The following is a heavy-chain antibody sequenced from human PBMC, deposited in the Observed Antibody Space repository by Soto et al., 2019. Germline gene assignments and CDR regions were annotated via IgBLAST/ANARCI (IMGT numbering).Heavy chain of an antibody. D-gene: IGHD1-26*01. J-gene: IGHJ4*02. CDR3: AGARGVGAASDY. Sequence: QVQLVQSGAEVKKPGASVKGSCKASGYTFTSYAMQWVRQAPGQRLAWMGWINAGNGNTKYSHKLQGRVTITRDTSASTAYMELSSMRSEDTAVDYCAGARGVGAASDYWGQGTLVTVSS. CDR1: GYTFTSYA. CDR2: INAGNGNT. V-gene: IGHV1-3*01.